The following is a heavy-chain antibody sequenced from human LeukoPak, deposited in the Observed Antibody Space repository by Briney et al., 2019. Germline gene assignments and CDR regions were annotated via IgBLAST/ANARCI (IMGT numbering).Heavy chain of an antibody. CDR3: AKRGGEYSSPPCYMDV. V-gene: IGHV3-23*01. J-gene: IGHJ6*03. CDR1: GFTFSSYA. CDR2: ISGSGGST. D-gene: IGHD6-6*01. Sequence: GGALRLSCAASGFTFSSYAMSWVRQAPGKGLEWVSAISGSGGSTYYADSVKGRFTISRDNSKNTLYLQMNSLRAEDTAVYYCAKRGGEYSSPPCYMDVWGKGTTVTVSS.